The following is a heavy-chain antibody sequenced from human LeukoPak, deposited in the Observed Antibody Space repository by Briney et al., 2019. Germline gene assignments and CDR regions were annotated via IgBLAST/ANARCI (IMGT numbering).Heavy chain of an antibody. J-gene: IGHJ4*02. CDR1: GFTFSSYA. CDR3: AKAPDGGSDFDY. CDR2: ISYDGSNK. D-gene: IGHD5-12*01. Sequence: PGRSLRLSCAASGFTFSSYAMHWVRQAPGKGLEWVAVISYDGSNKYYADSVKGRFTISRDNSKNTLYLQMNSLRAEDTAVYYCAKAPDGGSDFDYWGQGTLVTVSS. V-gene: IGHV3-30*04.